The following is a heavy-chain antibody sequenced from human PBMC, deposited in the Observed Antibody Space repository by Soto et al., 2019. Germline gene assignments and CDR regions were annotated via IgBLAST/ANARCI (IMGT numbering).Heavy chain of an antibody. CDR2: ISYSGST. Sequence: QLQLQESGPGLVKPSETLSLTCTVSGGSISSSSYYWGWIRQPPGNGLEWIGSISYSGSTYSNPSLQIRVTISVDTSKNQFSLKLSSVTAADTAVYYCARHSTVLRYFDWSSGAFDIWGQGTMVTVSS. J-gene: IGHJ3*02. CDR1: GGSISSSSYY. CDR3: ARHSTVLRYFDWSSGAFDI. D-gene: IGHD3-9*01. V-gene: IGHV4-39*01.